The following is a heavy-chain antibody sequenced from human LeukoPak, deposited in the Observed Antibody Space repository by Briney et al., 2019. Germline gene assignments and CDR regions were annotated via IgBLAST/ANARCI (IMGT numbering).Heavy chain of an antibody. Sequence: SETLSLTCTVSGYSISSGYYWGWLRQPPGKGLEWIGSIYTSGSTNYNPSLKSRVTISVDTSKNQFSLKLSSVTAADTAVYYCAKSAAGTWRWFDPWGQGTLVTVSS. V-gene: IGHV4-38-2*02. CDR3: AKSAAGTWRWFDP. D-gene: IGHD6-13*01. J-gene: IGHJ5*02. CDR2: IYTSGST. CDR1: GYSISSGYY.